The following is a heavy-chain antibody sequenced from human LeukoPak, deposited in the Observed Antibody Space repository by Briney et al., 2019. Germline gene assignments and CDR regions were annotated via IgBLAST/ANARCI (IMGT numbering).Heavy chain of an antibody. Sequence: GGSLRLSCAASGFTFSTYSMNWVRQAPGKGLEWVSSISSSSSYMYYADSVKGRFTISRDNAKNSLYLQMNSLRAEDTAVYYCTTAAGDYYDTSGYFFDYWGQGTLVTVSS. D-gene: IGHD3-22*01. J-gene: IGHJ4*02. CDR2: ISSSSSYM. V-gene: IGHV3-21*04. CDR1: GFTFSTYS. CDR3: TTAAGDYYDTSGYFFDY.